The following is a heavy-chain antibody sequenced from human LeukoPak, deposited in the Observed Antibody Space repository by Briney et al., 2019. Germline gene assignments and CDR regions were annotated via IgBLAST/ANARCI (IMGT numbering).Heavy chain of an antibody. V-gene: IGHV4-34*01. D-gene: IGHD6-19*01. CDR2: INHSGYT. J-gene: IGHJ4*02. CDR3: KRGVAGHPD. CDR1: GVPFSNYY. Sequence: SETLSLTCAVSGVPFSNYYWSWVRQSPRQGLEWIGEINHSGYTNYNPSLKSRVTMSIDTSKNQFSLKLTSVTAADAGVYYCKRGVAGHPDWGQGTLVTVSS.